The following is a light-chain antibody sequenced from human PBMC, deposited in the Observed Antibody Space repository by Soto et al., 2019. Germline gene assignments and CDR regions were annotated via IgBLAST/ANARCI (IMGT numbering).Light chain of an antibody. J-gene: IGLJ1*01. V-gene: IGLV2-14*01. CDR1: SSDVGAYDF. Sequence: QSVLTQPASVSGSPGQSITISCSGTSSDVGAYDFVSWYQHHSGKAPKLIISEVTDRPSAVSSRFSGSKSGNTASLTISGLQAEDEADYYCTSYKTSGTYVSGTGTKVTVL. CDR2: EVT. CDR3: TSYKTSGTYV.